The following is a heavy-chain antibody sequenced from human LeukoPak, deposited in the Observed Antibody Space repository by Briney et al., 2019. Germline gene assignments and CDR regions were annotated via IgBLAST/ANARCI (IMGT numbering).Heavy chain of an antibody. Sequence: GGSLRLSCAASGFTFSTSWMTWVRQAPGKGLEWVANIHQDGSAEYYVDSVQGRFTISRDNTQNSLYLQMNTLRYDDTALYYCARDPCWGAVDIWGQGTRVTVSS. J-gene: IGHJ3*02. CDR1: GFTFSTSW. D-gene: IGHD7-27*01. V-gene: IGHV3-7*04. CDR2: IHQDGSAE. CDR3: ARDPCWGAVDI.